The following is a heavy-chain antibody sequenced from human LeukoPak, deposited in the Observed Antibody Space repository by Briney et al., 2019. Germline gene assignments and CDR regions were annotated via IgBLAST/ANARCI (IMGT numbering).Heavy chain of an antibody. CDR2: IGTAGDT. CDR1: GFTFSSYD. V-gene: IGHV3-13*01. J-gene: IGHJ4*02. CDR3: ARGDFRDHYDSSGYGLGY. Sequence: PGGSLRLFCAASGFTFSSYDMHWVRQATGKGLEWVSAIGTAGDTYYPGSVKGRFTISRENSKNSLYLQMNSLRAGDTAVYYCARGDFRDHYDSSGYGLGYWGQGTLVTVSS. D-gene: IGHD3-22*01.